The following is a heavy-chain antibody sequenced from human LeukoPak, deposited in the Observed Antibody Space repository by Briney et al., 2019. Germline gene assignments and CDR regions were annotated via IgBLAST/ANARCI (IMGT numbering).Heavy chain of an antibody. CDR3: ARGRRSVVVPAAVYYYYGMDV. CDR2: IIPIFGTA. CDR1: GGTFSSCA. V-gene: IGHV1-69*13. D-gene: IGHD2-2*01. Sequence: ASVKVSCKASGGTFSSCAISWVRQAPGQGLEWMGGIIPIFGTANYAQKFQGRVTITADESTSTAYMELSSLRSEDTAVYYCARGRRSVVVPAAVYYYYGMDVWGQGTTVTVSS. J-gene: IGHJ6*02.